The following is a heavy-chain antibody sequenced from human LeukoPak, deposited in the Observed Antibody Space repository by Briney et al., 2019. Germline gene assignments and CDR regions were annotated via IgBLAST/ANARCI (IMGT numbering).Heavy chain of an antibody. CDR2: ISSSSSYI. V-gene: IGHV3-21*01. Sequence: PGGSLRLSCAASGFTFSSYSMNWVRQAPGKGLEWVSSISSSSSYIYYADSVKGRFTISRDNAKNSLYLQMNSLRAEDTAVYYCAREPSRSLAVVPAYYYYMDVWGKGTTVTVSS. D-gene: IGHD2-2*01. CDR1: GFTFSSYS. J-gene: IGHJ6*03. CDR3: AREPSRSLAVVPAYYYYMDV.